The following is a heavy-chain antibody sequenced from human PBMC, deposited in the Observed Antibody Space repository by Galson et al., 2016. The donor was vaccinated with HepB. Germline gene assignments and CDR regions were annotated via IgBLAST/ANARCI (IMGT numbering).Heavy chain of an antibody. CDR1: GDSVSSNSTA. V-gene: IGHV6-1*01. CDR3: ARDRRGRIVVPLTTNKRPYNYYGWDV. Sequence: CAISGDSVSSNSTAWNWIRQSPSRGLEWLGRTYYRSKWNNDYAVSVKSRVTINPDTSKNQFSLQLNSVTPDDTAVYYCARDRRGRIVVPLTTNKRPYNYYGWDVWGQGTTVTVSS. J-gene: IGHJ6*02. D-gene: IGHD2-2*01. CDR2: TYYRSKWNN.